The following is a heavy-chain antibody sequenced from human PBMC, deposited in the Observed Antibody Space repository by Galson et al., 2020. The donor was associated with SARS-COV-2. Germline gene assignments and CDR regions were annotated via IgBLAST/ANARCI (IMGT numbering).Heavy chain of an antibody. CDR2: TYYRSRWYN. D-gene: IGHD3-22*01. J-gene: IGHJ3*02. CDR3: AREAYYYDSRGDLKVFDI. Sequence: SQTLSLTCAISGDSVSSNSAAWNWIRQSPSRGLEWLGRTYYRSRWYNDYAVSVKSRIIIEPDTSKNQFSLQLNSVTPEDTAVYYCAREAYYYDSRGDLKVFDIWGQGTMVTVSS. V-gene: IGHV6-1*01. CDR1: GDSVSSNSAA.